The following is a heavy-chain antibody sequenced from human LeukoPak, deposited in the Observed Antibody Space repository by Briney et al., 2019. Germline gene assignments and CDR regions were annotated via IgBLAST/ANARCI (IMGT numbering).Heavy chain of an antibody. Sequence: SETPSLTCAVYSGSLSGHFWSWIRQPPGKGLEWIGEVSHTGDTNYNPSLKSRATVSVDTSKNQFSLKLTSVTAADTSVYYCARNFDLWGQGTLVTVSS. V-gene: IGHV4-34*01. CDR2: VSHTGDT. CDR1: SGSLSGHF. CDR3: ARNFDL. J-gene: IGHJ5*02.